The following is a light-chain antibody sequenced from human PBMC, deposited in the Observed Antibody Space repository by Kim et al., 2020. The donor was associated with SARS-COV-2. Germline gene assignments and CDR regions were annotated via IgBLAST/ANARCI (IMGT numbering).Light chain of an antibody. Sequence: ALGPAVRITCQGDSLKNYYASWYQLKSGRAPVVVIYGKNDWPSGIPDRFSGSTSGNTASLTITGARAEDEGDYFCNSQDSRTNQMVFGGGTQLTVL. V-gene: IGLV3-19*01. J-gene: IGLJ7*01. CDR3: NSQDSRTNQMV. CDR1: SLKNYY. CDR2: GKN.